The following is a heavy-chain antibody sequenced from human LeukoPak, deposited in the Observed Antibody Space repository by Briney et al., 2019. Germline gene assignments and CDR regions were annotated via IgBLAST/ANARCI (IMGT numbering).Heavy chain of an antibody. Sequence: PGGSLRLSCVASGFIFSNYCMNWVRQAPGKGLEWVAFIRSEGTNKFYADSVKGRFTVSRDNSANTLYLQMNSLRADDTAVYYCTKRSGCCFFDCDDYWGQGTLVTVSS. CDR3: TKRSGCCFFDCDDY. CDR2: IRSEGTNK. J-gene: IGHJ4*02. V-gene: IGHV3-30*02. D-gene: IGHD3/OR15-3a*01. CDR1: GFIFSNYC.